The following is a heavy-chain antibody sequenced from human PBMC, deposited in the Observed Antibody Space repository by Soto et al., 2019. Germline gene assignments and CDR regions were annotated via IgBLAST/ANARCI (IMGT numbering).Heavy chain of an antibody. V-gene: IGHV4-34*01. CDR3: ARGLWYNWNYGEGAPHRYYYYGMDV. D-gene: IGHD1-7*01. CDR2: INHSGST. CDR1: GGSFSGYY. J-gene: IGHJ6*02. Sequence: SETLSLTCAVYGGSFSGYYWSWIRQPPGKGLEWIGEINHSGSTNYNPSLKSRVTISVDTSKNQFSLKLSSVTAADTAVYYCARGLWYNWNYGEGAPHRYYYYGMDVWGQGTTVTVSS.